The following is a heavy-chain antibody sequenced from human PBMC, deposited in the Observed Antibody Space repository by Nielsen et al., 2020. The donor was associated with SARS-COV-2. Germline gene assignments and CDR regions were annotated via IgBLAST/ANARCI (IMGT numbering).Heavy chain of an antibody. V-gene: IGHV4-39*01. D-gene: IGHD4-17*01. Sequence: SETLSLTCSVSGGSISSSSYYWGWIRQPPGKGLEWIGSIYYSGSTYYNPSLKSRVTISVDTSKNQFSLKLSSVTAADTAVYYCATAYYGDFFHWGQGTLVTVSS. CDR1: GGSISSSSYY. CDR2: IYYSGST. J-gene: IGHJ4*02. CDR3: ATAYYGDFFH.